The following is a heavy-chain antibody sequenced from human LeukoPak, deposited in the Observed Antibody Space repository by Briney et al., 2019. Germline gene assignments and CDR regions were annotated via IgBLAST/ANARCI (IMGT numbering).Heavy chain of an antibody. Sequence: GGSLRLSCAASGFTFSSYAMSWVRQAPGKGLEWVSAISGSGGSTYYADSVKGRFTISRDNSKNTLYLQMNSLRAEDTAVYYCARVLAFQSSPLPPPEYYFDYWGQGTLVTVSS. V-gene: IGHV3-23*01. CDR2: ISGSGGST. J-gene: IGHJ4*02. CDR1: GFTFSSYA. CDR3: ARVLAFQSSPLPPPEYYFDY. D-gene: IGHD3-3*01.